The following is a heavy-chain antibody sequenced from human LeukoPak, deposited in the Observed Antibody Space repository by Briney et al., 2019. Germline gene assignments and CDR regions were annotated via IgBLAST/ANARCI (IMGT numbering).Heavy chain of an antibody. CDR3: ARDFTAIPDY. D-gene: IGHD5-18*01. CDR2: INPSGGST. Sequence: ASVKVSCKASGYTFTSYYMHWVRQAPGQGLEWMGIINPSGGSTSYAQKFQGRVTMTRDTSISTAYMELSRLRSDDTAVYYCARDFTAIPDYWGQGTLVTVSS. CDR1: GYTFTSYY. V-gene: IGHV1-46*01. J-gene: IGHJ4*02.